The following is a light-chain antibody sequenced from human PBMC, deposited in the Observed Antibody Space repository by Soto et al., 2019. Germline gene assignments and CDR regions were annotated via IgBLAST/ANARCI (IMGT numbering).Light chain of an antibody. CDR2: GAS. V-gene: IGKV3-15*01. CDR1: QRVRKN. CDR3: QQYNSWTLT. J-gene: IGKJ4*01. Sequence: EVVMRHSPSTLSVSPGSGSTLSCRASQRVRKNLAWYQHKPGKAPRLLIYGASTRATDIPAKLSGSGSGTELSLTISSMQYEDFALYYCQQYNSWTLTFGGGTKVDIK.